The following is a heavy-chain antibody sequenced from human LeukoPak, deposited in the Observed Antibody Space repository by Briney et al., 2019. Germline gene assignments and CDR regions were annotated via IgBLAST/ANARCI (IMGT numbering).Heavy chain of an antibody. D-gene: IGHD2-2*02. CDR1: GYTFTGYY. CDR2: INPNSGGT. J-gene: IGHJ4*02. Sequence: ASVNVSCKASGYTFTGYYMHWVRQAPGQGLEWMGWINPNSGGTNYAQKFQGRVTMTRDTSISTAYMELSRLRSDDTAVYYCARDPYCSSTSCYNDYWGQGTLVTVSS. CDR3: ARDPYCSSTSCYNDY. V-gene: IGHV1-2*02.